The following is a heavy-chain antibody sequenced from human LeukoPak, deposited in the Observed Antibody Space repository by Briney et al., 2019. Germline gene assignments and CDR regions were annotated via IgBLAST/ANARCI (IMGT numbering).Heavy chain of an antibody. D-gene: IGHD3-3*01. CDR3: AKESPIFGAVINDVGGIAV. Sequence: TGGSLRLSCAASGFTFNDFAMHWVRHAPGKGLEWVSGIGWDSGSTAYVDSVNARFTISRDNARTSLYLQINSPRVEDTALYYCAKESPIFGAVINDVGGIAVWGQGTTVTVSS. V-gene: IGHV3-9*01. CDR2: IGWDSGST. CDR1: GFTFNDFA. J-gene: IGHJ6*02.